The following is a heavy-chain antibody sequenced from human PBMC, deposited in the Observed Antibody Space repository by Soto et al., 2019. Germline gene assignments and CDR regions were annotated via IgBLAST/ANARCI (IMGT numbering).Heavy chain of an antibody. V-gene: IGHV1-69*02. CDR1: GGTFSSYT. Sequence: QVQLVQSGAEVKKPGSSVKVSCKASGGTFSSYTISWVRQAPGQGLEWMGRIIPILGIANYAQKFQGRVTITADKSTSTAYMELSSLRSEDTAVYYCATHMAYCGGHCYREGVAVDYWGQGTLVTVSS. D-gene: IGHD2-21*01. J-gene: IGHJ4*02. CDR3: ATHMAYCGGHCYREGVAVDY. CDR2: IIPILGIA.